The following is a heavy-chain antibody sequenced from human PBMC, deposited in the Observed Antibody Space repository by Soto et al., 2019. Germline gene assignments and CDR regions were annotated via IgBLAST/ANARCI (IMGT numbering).Heavy chain of an antibody. V-gene: IGHV2-5*02. Sequence: QITLKESGPTLVKPTQTLTLTCTFSGFSLTTSGVGVGRIRPPPGKALEWLALIYWDDEKRSSPSLQSRLTITKEAFKNQVDLTLTNMNPTATGTFYGAHRLYASSDDAFDIWGQGTMVYVSS. J-gene: IGHJ3*02. D-gene: IGHD6-6*01. CDR3: AHRLYASSDDAFDI. CDR2: IYWDDEK. CDR1: GFSLTTSGVG.